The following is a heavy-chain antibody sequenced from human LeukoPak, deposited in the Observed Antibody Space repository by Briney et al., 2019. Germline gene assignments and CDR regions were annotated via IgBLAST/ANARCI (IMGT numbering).Heavy chain of an antibody. V-gene: IGHV1-3*01. J-gene: IGHJ5*02. D-gene: IGHD1-26*01. Sequence: ASVKVSSKASGYTFTSYAMHWVRQAPGQRLEGMGWINAGNGNTKYSQKFQGRVTITRDTSASTAYMELSSLRSEDTAVYYCARGAELRNWGLDPWGQGTLATVSS. CDR1: GYTFTSYA. CDR3: ARGAELRNWGLDP. CDR2: INAGNGNT.